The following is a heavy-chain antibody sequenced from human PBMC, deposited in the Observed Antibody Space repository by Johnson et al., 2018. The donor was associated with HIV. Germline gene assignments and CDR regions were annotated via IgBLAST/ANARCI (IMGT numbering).Heavy chain of an antibody. Sequence: QVQLVESGGGLVQSWESLRLSCAASGITVNTNYMSWVRRAPGKGLEWVAVISYDGRKKYYADSWKGRFTISRDNSKNTLYLQMNSLGIEDTAVYYCIKETGANSAFDIWGQGTTVTVSS. D-gene: IGHD1-7*01. CDR1: GITVNTNY. J-gene: IGHJ3*02. V-gene: IGHV3-30*04. CDR3: IKETGANSAFDI. CDR2: ISYDGRKK.